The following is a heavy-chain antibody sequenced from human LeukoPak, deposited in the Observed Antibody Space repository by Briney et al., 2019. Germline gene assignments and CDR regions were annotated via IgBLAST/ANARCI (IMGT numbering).Heavy chain of an antibody. Sequence: ASVKVSCKASGYTFTSYDINWVRQATGQGLEWMGWMNPNSGNTGYAQKFQGRVTMTRNTSIGTAYMELSSLRPEDTAVYYCARTGYWTADAFDIWGQGTMVTVSS. D-gene: IGHD3-9*01. CDR1: GYTFTSYD. J-gene: IGHJ3*02. V-gene: IGHV1-8*01. CDR2: MNPNSGNT. CDR3: ARTGYWTADAFDI.